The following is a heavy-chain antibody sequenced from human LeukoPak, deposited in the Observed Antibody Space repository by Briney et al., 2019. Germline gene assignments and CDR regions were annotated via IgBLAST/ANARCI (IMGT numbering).Heavy chain of an antibody. V-gene: IGHV3-21*01. CDR1: GFTFSSYS. CDR2: ISSSSSYI. CDR3: ARGYSSSWDIDY. Sequence: GGSLRLSCAASGFTFSSYSMHWVRQAPGKGLEWVSSISSSSSYIYYADSVKGRFTISRDNAKNSLYLQMNSLRAEDTAVYYCARGYSSSWDIDYWGQGTLVTVSS. D-gene: IGHD6-13*01. J-gene: IGHJ4*02.